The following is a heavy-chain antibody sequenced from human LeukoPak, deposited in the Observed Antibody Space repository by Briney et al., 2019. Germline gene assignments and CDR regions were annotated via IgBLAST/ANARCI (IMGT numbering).Heavy chain of an antibody. CDR3: ARPNKYSYVL. Sequence: PSETLSLTCTVSGGSISSYFWTWIRQPAGKGLEWIGRIYTSGSTNYNPSLKSRVTMSVDTTKNQFSLKLSSVTAADTAVFFCARPNKYSYVLWGQGSLVTVSS. V-gene: IGHV4-4*07. CDR2: IYTSGST. J-gene: IGHJ4*02. D-gene: IGHD1/OR15-1a*01. CDR1: GGSISSYF.